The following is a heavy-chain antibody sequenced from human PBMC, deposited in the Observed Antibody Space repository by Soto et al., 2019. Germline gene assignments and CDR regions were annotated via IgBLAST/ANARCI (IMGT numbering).Heavy chain of an antibody. J-gene: IGHJ4*02. CDR2: ISYDGSNK. CDR1: GFTFSSYG. CDR3: AKDRGIAAADVLPDY. Sequence: GGSLRLSCAASGFTFSSYGMHWVRQAPGKGLEWVAVISYDGSNKYYADSVKGRFTISRDNSKNTLYLQMNSLRAEDTAVYYCAKDRGIAAADVLPDYWGQGTLVTVSS. V-gene: IGHV3-30*18. D-gene: IGHD6-13*01.